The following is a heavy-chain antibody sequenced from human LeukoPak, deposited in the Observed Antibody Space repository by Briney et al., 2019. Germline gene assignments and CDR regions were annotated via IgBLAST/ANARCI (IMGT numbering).Heavy chain of an antibody. Sequence: GESLKISCKGSGYSFTSYRIGWVRQMPGKGLEWMGIIYPGDSDTRYSPSFQGQVTISADKSISTAYLQWSSLKASDTAMYYCARSARYFDWFGGMDVWGQGTTVTVSS. CDR3: ARSARYFDWFGGMDV. J-gene: IGHJ6*02. V-gene: IGHV5-51*01. CDR1: GYSFTSYR. CDR2: IYPGDSDT. D-gene: IGHD3-9*01.